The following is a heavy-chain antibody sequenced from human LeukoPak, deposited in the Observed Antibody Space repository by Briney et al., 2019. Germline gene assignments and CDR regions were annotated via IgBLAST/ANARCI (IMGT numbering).Heavy chain of an antibody. CDR3: ARVRSVGGNPHAFNI. V-gene: IGHV3-30-3*01. CDR1: GFTFSSYA. J-gene: IGHJ3*02. D-gene: IGHD4-23*01. Sequence: GGSLRLSCAASGFTFSSYAMHWVRQAPGKGLEWVAVISYDGSNTYYADSVKGRFTISRDNSKNTLYLQMNSLRAEDTALYYCARVRSVGGNPHAFNIWGQGTMVTVSS. CDR2: ISYDGSNT.